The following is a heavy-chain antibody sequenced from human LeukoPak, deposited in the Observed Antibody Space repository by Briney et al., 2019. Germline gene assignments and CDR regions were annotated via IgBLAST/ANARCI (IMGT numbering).Heavy chain of an antibody. J-gene: IGHJ4*02. Sequence: GRSLRLSCAASGFTFSSYGMHWVRQAPGKGVERGAVISYDGSNKYYADSVKGRFTISRDNSKNTLYLQMNSLRAEDTAVYYCAKPSYGSGSLSNFDYWGQGTLVTVSS. D-gene: IGHD3-10*01. CDR3: AKPSYGSGSLSNFDY. V-gene: IGHV3-30*18. CDR2: ISYDGSNK. CDR1: GFTFSSYG.